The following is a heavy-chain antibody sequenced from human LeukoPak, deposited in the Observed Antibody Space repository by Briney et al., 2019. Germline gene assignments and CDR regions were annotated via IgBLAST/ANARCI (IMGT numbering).Heavy chain of an antibody. CDR3: ARDPPRIVVVVAATNYYGMDV. CDR1: GYTFTSYG. D-gene: IGHD2-15*01. Sequence: ASVKVSCKASGYTFTSYGISWVRQAPGQGLEWMGWISAYNGNTNCAQKLQGRVTMTTDTSTSTAYMELRSLRSDDTAVYYCARDPPRIVVVVAATNYYGMDVWGQGTTVTVSS. CDR2: ISAYNGNT. V-gene: IGHV1-18*01. J-gene: IGHJ6*02.